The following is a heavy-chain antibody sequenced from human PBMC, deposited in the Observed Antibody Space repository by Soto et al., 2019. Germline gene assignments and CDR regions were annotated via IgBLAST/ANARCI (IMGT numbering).Heavy chain of an antibody. D-gene: IGHD3-3*01. Sequence: SVKVSCKASGGTFSSYAISWVRQAPGQGLEWMGGIIPIFGTANYAQKFQGRVTITADESTSTAYMELSSLRSEDTAVYYCAREEPKNYDFWSGRRVWFDPWGQGALVTVSS. V-gene: IGHV1-69*13. CDR2: IIPIFGTA. CDR3: AREEPKNYDFWSGRRVWFDP. CDR1: GGTFSSYA. J-gene: IGHJ5*02.